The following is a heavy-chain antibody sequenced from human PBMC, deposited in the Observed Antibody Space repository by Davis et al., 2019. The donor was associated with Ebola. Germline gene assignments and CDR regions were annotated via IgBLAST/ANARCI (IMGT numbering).Heavy chain of an antibody. CDR1: GFTFSSYW. V-gene: IGHV3-74*01. CDR2: INPNGSFT. Sequence: PGGSLRLSCAASGFTFSSYWMHWVRQAPGKGLVWVSRINPNGSFTDYADSVKGRFSISRDSTSNTLYLQMNSLRDEDTAVYYCVRDPRAGQKDAFDIWGQGTMVIVSS. CDR3: VRDPRAGQKDAFDI. J-gene: IGHJ3*02.